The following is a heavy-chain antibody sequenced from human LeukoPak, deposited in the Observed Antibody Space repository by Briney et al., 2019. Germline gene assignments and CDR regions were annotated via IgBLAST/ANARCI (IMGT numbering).Heavy chain of an antibody. V-gene: IGHV1-18*01. Sequence: ASVKVSCKASGYTFTSYGISGVGQAPGQGLEWVGWISAYNGNTNYAQKLQGRVTITTDTSTSTAYMELMSLRSDDTPVYYCASTYDFGRGPPGDAFDHWGPGTLVPLSS. CDR3: ASTYDFGRGPPGDAFDH. D-gene: IGHD3-3*01. J-gene: IGHJ4*03. CDR2: ISAYNGNT. CDR1: GYTFTSYG.